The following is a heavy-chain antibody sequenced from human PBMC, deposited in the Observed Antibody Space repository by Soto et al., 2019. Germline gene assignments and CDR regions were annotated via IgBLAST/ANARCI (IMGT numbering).Heavy chain of an antibody. V-gene: IGHV1-69*13. CDR2: IIPIFGTA. D-gene: IGHD2-15*01. Sequence: SVKVSCEASGGTFSSYAISWVRQAPGQGLEWMGGIIPIFGTANYAQKFQGRVTITADESTSTAYMELSSLRSEDTAVYYCARPENCSGGSCYLYDAFDIWGQGTMVTVSS. CDR1: GGTFSSYA. CDR3: ARPENCSGGSCYLYDAFDI. J-gene: IGHJ3*02.